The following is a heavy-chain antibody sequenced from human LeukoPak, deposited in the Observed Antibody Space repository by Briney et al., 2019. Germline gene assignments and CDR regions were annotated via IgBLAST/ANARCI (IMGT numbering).Heavy chain of an antibody. CDR3: AMGGDYYYYGMDV. Sequence: SETLSLTCAVYGGSFSGYYWSWIRQPPGKGLEWIGEINHSGSTNYNPSLKSRVTISVDTSKNQFSLKLSSVTAADTAVYYCAMGGDYYYYGMDVWGQGTTVTVSS. V-gene: IGHV4-34*01. D-gene: IGHD3-16*01. J-gene: IGHJ6*02. CDR1: GGSFSGYY. CDR2: INHSGST.